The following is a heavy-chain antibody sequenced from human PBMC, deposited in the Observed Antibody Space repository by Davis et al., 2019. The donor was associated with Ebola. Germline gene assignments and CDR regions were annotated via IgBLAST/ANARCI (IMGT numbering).Heavy chain of an antibody. CDR2: ISSDGTSK. D-gene: IGHD1-1*01. Sequence: GESLKISCAASGFTFSSYGMHWVRQAPGKGLEWVAVISSDGTSKYNADSAKGRFTISRDNSKNTLHLQLSSLRPEDTAVYYCARDPGTPNYYYYGLDVWGHGTTVTVSS. CDR1: GFTFSSYG. V-gene: IGHV3-30*03. CDR3: ARDPGTPNYYYYGLDV. J-gene: IGHJ6*02.